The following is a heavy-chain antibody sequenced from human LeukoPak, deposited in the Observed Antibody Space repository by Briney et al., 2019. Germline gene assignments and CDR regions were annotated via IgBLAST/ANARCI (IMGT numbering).Heavy chain of an antibody. V-gene: IGHV4-61*02. CDR3: ARSGDYYDSSGYYPLGY. CDR2: IYTSGST. D-gene: IGHD3-22*01. Sequence: SETLSLTCTVSGGSISSGSYYWSWIRQPAGKGLEWIGRIYTSGSTNHNPSLKSRVTISVDTSKNQFSLKLSSVTAADTAVYYCARSGDYYDSSGYYPLGYWGQGTLVTVSS. J-gene: IGHJ4*02. CDR1: GGSISSGSYY.